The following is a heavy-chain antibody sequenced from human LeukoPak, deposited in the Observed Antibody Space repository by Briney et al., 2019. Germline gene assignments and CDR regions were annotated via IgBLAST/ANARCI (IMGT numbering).Heavy chain of an antibody. J-gene: IGHJ4*02. CDR3: ARSDIVVVVAATGLGTNFDY. Sequence: VASVKVSCKASGGTVSSYAISWVRQAPGYGFEWMGGSIPIFGTANYAQKFQGRVTITADESTSTAYMELSSLRSEDTAVYYCARSDIVVVVAATGLGTNFDYWGQGTLVTVSS. D-gene: IGHD2-15*01. CDR1: GGTVSSYA. CDR2: SIPIFGTA. V-gene: IGHV1-69*13.